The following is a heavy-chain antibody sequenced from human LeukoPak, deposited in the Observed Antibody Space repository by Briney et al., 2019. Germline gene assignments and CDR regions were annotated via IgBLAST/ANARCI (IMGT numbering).Heavy chain of an antibody. CDR3: ARAEGSSWEYYFDY. D-gene: IGHD6-13*01. CDR2: ISSSSSYI. J-gene: IGHJ4*02. CDR1: GFTFSSCS. Sequence: PGGSLRLSCAASGFTFSSCSMNWVRQAPGKGLEWVSSISSSSSYIYYADSVKGRFTISRDNAKNSLYLQMNSLRAEDTAVYYCARAEGSSWEYYFDYWGQGTLVTVSS. V-gene: IGHV3-21*01.